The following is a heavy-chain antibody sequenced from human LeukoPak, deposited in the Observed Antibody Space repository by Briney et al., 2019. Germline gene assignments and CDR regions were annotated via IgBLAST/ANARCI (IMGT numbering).Heavy chain of an antibody. Sequence: GGSLRLSCAASGLTFSSYGMSWVRQAPGKGLEWVSAISGSGDSTYYADSVKGRFTISRDNSKNTLFLQMNSLRAEDTAVYYCAKGGVVPAAIPLDFDYWGQGTLVTVSS. J-gene: IGHJ4*02. V-gene: IGHV3-23*01. CDR1: GLTFSSYG. CDR3: AKGGVVPAAIPLDFDY. CDR2: ISGSGDST. D-gene: IGHD2-2*01.